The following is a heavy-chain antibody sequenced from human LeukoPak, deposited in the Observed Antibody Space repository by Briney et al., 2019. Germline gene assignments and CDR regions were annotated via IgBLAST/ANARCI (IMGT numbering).Heavy chain of an antibody. V-gene: IGHV3-30*03. D-gene: IGHD4-17*01. J-gene: IGHJ4*02. Sequence: SGGSLRLSCTASGFNFSNYGMHWVRQAPGKGLEWVAVISFHGSKRYYADSVKGRFTISRDNSKNTLYLQMNSLRAEDTAVYYCARDSSGDYAVDYWGQGTLVSVSS. CDR2: ISFHGSKR. CDR1: GFNFSNYG. CDR3: ARDSSGDYAVDY.